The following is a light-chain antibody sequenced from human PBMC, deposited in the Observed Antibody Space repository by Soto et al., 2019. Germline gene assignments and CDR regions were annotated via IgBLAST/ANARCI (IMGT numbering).Light chain of an antibody. Sequence: ENVLTQSPGTLSLSPGERATLSCRASQSISSNFLAWYQQKPGQAPRLLISATSSRATGIPDRFSGSGSGTDFTLTINRLDPEDFAVYYCQQYGSSPLTFGGGTKVEIK. CDR3: QQYGSSPLT. CDR2: ATS. J-gene: IGKJ4*01. CDR1: QSISSNF. V-gene: IGKV3-20*01.